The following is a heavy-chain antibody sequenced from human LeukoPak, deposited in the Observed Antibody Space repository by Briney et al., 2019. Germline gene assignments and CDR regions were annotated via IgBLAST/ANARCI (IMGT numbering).Heavy chain of an antibody. Sequence: GGSLRLSCAASGFTFSSYAMSWVRQAPGKGLEWVSSISGSGGNTYYADSVKGRFTISRDNSKNTLYLQMNGLRAEDTAIYSCAKGMYSANYGYYFDYWGQGTLVTVSS. J-gene: IGHJ4*02. CDR3: AKGMYSANYGYYFDY. D-gene: IGHD1-26*01. CDR2: ISGSGGNT. CDR1: GFTFSSYA. V-gene: IGHV3-23*01.